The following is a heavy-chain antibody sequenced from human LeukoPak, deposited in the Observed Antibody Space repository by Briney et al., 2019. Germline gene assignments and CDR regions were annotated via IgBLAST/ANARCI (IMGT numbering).Heavy chain of an antibody. CDR3: TRDWGPSTGNFHYDAFDI. D-gene: IGHD2-8*02. V-gene: IGHV1-2*02. CDR1: GYTFTDHF. CDR2: IRPDGDT. J-gene: IGHJ3*02. Sequence: ASVSVSCKASGYTFTDHFIHWVRQAPGQGLEGMGWIRPDGDTKYSENFQGRVTMTRDTSISTAYMELTRLTLDDTAVYYCTRDWGPSTGNFHYDAFDIWGQGTMVTVSS.